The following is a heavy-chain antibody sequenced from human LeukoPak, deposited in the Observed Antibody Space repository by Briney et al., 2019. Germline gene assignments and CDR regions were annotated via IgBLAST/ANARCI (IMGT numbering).Heavy chain of an antibody. J-gene: IGHJ4*02. CDR2: INPNSGGT. V-gene: IGHV1-2*06. Sequence: GASVKVSCKASGYTFTGYYMHWVRQAPGQGLEWMGRINPNSGGTNYAQKIQGRVTMTRDTSISTAYMELNRLGSDDTAVYYCAREPGGAGTTIDYWGQGTLVTVSS. CDR1: GYTFTGYY. CDR3: AREPGGAGTTIDY. D-gene: IGHD1-7*01.